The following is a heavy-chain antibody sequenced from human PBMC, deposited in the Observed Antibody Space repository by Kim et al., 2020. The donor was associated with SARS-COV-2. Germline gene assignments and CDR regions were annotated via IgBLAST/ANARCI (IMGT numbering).Heavy chain of an antibody. Sequence: GGSLRLSCAASGITVRSNYMSWVRQAPGKGLEWVSVIYSGGSTFYSDSVKGRFTISRDNSKNTLYLQMNSLRAEDTAVYYCARDLMAAGGMDVWGQGTMVTVSS. J-gene: IGHJ6*02. V-gene: IGHV3-53*01. CDR2: IYSGGST. CDR3: ARDLMAAGGMDV. D-gene: IGHD3-10*01. CDR1: GITVRSNY.